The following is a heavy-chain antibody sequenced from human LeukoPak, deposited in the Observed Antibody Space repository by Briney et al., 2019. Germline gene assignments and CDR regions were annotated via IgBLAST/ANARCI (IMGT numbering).Heavy chain of an antibody. D-gene: IGHD1-26*01. J-gene: IGHJ4*02. CDR3: AKDWGQRGVGASLGH. V-gene: IGHV3-30*18. Sequence: PGGSLRLSCGASGITFSSYGMHWVRQGPGKGLEWVSFISYDGSSSVYADSVMGRFAISRDNSKNTVDLQINSLRYEDTAIYYCAKDWGQRGVGASLGHWSQGTLVIVSS. CDR2: ISYDGSSS. CDR1: GITFSSYG.